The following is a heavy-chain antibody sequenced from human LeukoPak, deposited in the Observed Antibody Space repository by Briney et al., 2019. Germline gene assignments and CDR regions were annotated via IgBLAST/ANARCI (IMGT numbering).Heavy chain of an antibody. J-gene: IGHJ3*02. CDR2: ISYSGST. D-gene: IGHD3-22*01. CDR1: GGSISSYY. CDR3: AGGPITMLVSGDYAFDI. V-gene: IGHV4-59*01. Sequence: SETLSLTCTVSGGSISSYYWNWIRQPPGKGLEWIGYISYSGSTNYNPSLKSRVTISVDTSKNQFSLKLNSVTAADTAVYYCAGGPITMLVSGDYAFDIWGQGTMVTVSS.